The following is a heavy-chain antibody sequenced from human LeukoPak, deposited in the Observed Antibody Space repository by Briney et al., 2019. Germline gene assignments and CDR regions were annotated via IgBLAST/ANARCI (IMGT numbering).Heavy chain of an antibody. Sequence: ASVKVSCKASGYTFTSYDFNWVRQATGQRPEWMGWMSPNSGDTGYAQKFQDRVTMTRTTSISTASTELNSLRSDDPGVYYCARGPPHWGYDYWGPGTLVTVSS. D-gene: IGHD7-27*01. CDR1: GYTFTSYD. V-gene: IGHV1-8*01. J-gene: IGHJ4*02. CDR2: MSPNSGDT. CDR3: ARGPPHWGYDY.